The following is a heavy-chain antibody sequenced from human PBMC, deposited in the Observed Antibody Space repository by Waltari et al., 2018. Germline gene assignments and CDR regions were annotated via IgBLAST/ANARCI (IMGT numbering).Heavy chain of an antibody. CDR1: GYSISSGYY. Sequence: QVQLQESGPGLVKPSETLSLTCAVSGYSISSGYYWGWIRQPPGKGLEWIGSIYHSGSTYYNPSLKSRVTISVDTSKNQFSLKLSSVTAADTAVYYCARDLYYGSGSGTWGQGTLVTVSS. D-gene: IGHD3-10*01. J-gene: IGHJ5*02. CDR2: IYHSGST. CDR3: ARDLYYGSGSGT. V-gene: IGHV4-38-2*01.